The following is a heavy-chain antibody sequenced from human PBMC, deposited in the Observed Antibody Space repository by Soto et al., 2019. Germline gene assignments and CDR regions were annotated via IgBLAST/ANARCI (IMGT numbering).Heavy chain of an antibody. Sequence: EVQLLESGGGLAQPGGSLRLSCEVSGFTFRKYVMTWVRQAAGKGLEWVSSLSSTGGSTYYADSVKGRFTVSRDNSKNTLFLQMNSLRAEDTAIYYCAKDQGFLEWIPQGGLDVWGPGTTVALSS. J-gene: IGHJ6*02. V-gene: IGHV3-23*01. CDR3: AKDQGFLEWIPQGGLDV. D-gene: IGHD3-3*01. CDR1: GFTFRKYV. CDR2: LSSTGGST.